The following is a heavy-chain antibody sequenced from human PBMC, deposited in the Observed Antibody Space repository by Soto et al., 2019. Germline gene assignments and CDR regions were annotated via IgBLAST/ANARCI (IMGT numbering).Heavy chain of an antibody. CDR2: ISYDGSNK. CDR3: ARTKGLPWGVDV. Sequence: GGSLRLSCAASGFTFSSYAMHWVRQAPGKGLEWVAYISYDGSNKYYADSVKGRFTISRHNAKNSLYLQMNSLRTEVTAVYYCARTKGLPWGVDVSGQGTTVTVS. D-gene: IGHD3-16*01. CDR1: GFTFSSYA. J-gene: IGHJ6*02. V-gene: IGHV3-30-3*01.